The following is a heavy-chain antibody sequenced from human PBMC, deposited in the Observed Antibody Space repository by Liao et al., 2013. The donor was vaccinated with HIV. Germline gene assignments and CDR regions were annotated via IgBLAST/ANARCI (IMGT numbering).Heavy chain of an antibody. Sequence: QVQLQQWGAGLLKPSETLSLTCAVYGGSFSGYYWSWIRQPPGKGLEWIGEINHSGSTNYNPSLKSRVTISVDTSKNQFSLKLSSVTAADTAVYYCARVQGYRFDPWGQGTLVTVSS. CDR3: ARVQGYRFDP. J-gene: IGHJ5*02. D-gene: IGHD5-18*01. CDR1: GGSFSGYY. CDR2: INHSGST. V-gene: IGHV4-34*01.